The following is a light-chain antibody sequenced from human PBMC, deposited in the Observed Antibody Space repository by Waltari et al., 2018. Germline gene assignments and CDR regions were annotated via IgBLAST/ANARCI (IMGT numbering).Light chain of an antibody. CDR2: GAS. V-gene: IGKV3-20*01. CDR1: QSVSRS. Sequence: ILSTPSPGTPSLSPGDRATLSCRASQSVSRSLAWYQQKPGQAPKLLIYGASTRATGIPDRSTGSGSGTDFSLTISSLEPEDFAIYCCQHYVRLPATFGQGTKVEIK. CDR3: QHYVRLPAT. J-gene: IGKJ1*01.